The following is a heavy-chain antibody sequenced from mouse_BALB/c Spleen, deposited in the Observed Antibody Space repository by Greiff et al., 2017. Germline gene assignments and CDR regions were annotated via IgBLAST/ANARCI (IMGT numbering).Heavy chain of an antibody. J-gene: IGHJ4*01. CDR3: ALYDYDPYYAMDY. V-gene: IGHV2-9*02. CDR2: IWAGGST. CDR1: GFSLPSYG. Sequence: VMLVESGPGLVAPSQSLSLTCTVSGFSLPSYGVYWVRQPPGKGLEWLGVIWAGGSTNYNSALMSRLSISKDNSKSQVFLKMNSLQTDDTAMYYCALYDYDPYYAMDYWGQGTSVTVSS. D-gene: IGHD2-4*01.